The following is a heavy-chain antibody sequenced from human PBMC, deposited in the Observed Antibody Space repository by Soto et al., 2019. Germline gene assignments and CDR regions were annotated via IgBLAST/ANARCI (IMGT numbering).Heavy chain of an antibody. V-gene: IGHV1-46*03. CDR3: ARERGALSSTRRGWFDP. D-gene: IGHD2-2*01. Sequence: QVQLVQSGAEVKKPGASVKVSCKASGYTFTSYYMHWVRQAPGQGLEWMGIINPSGGSTSYAQKFQGRVTMTRDTSTSTVYMELSSLRSEDTAVHYCARERGALSSTRRGWFDPWGQGTLVTVSS. CDR1: GYTFTSYY. CDR2: INPSGGST. J-gene: IGHJ5*02.